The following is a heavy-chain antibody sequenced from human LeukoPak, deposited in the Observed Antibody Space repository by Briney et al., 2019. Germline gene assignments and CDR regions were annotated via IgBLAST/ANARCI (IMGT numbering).Heavy chain of an antibody. D-gene: IGHD1-14*01. Sequence: GASVKVSCKASGYTFTGYYMHGVRQAPGQGLEWMGRINPNSGGTNYAQKFQGRVTMTRDTSISTAYMELSRLRSDDTAVYYCARDNRGQNAFDIWGQGTMVTVSS. CDR1: GYTFTGYY. J-gene: IGHJ3*02. V-gene: IGHV1-2*06. CDR3: ARDNRGQNAFDI. CDR2: INPNSGGT.